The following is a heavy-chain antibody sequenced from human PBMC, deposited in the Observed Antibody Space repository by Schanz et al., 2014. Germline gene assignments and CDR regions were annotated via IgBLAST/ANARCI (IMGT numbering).Heavy chain of an antibody. Sequence: EVQLVESGGGLVQPGGSLRLSCVASGFTFSSFSMNWVRQTPEKGLEWVSDISTSSTTSYYADSLRGRFTISRDDAKNTAYLQMNRQRDEETAVDYCARGEFEKLIPTWFDPWGQGTLVTVSS. CDR2: ISTSSTTS. V-gene: IGHV3-48*02. D-gene: IGHD3-10*01. CDR1: GFTFSSFS. CDR3: ARGEFEKLIPTWFDP. J-gene: IGHJ5*02.